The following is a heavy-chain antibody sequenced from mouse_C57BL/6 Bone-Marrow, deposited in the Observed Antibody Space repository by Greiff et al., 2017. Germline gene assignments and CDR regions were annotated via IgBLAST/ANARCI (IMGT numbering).Heavy chain of an antibody. Sequence: EVQLVESGGGLVKPGGSLKLSCAASGFTFSSYAMSWVRQTPEKRLEWVATISDGGSYTYYPDNVKGRFTISRDNAKNNLYLQMSHLKSEDTAMYYCARDDYYGTLYYFDYWGQGTTLTVSS. V-gene: IGHV5-4*01. J-gene: IGHJ2*01. CDR1: GFTFSSYA. CDR2: ISDGGSYT. D-gene: IGHD1-1*01. CDR3: ARDDYYGTLYYFDY.